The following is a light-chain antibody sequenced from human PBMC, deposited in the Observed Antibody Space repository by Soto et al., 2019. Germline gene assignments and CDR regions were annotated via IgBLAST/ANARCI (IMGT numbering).Light chain of an antibody. CDR1: RIGSDR. J-gene: IGKJ4*01. V-gene: IGKV3-11*01. CDR2: DAS. Sequence: EIVMTQSPATLSVSPGARSTLSWRARRIGSDRVVWYQQKSGQATSLLDYDASIRATGIPGWFSGSGSGTDFTLTISSLEPEDFAVYYCQQRSHGLTFGGGTKVDIK. CDR3: QQRSHGLT.